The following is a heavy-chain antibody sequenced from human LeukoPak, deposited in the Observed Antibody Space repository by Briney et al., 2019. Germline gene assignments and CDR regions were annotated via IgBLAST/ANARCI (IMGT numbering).Heavy chain of an antibody. CDR1: GYTFTSYY. Sequence: ASVKVSCTASGYTFTSYYMHWVRQAPGKGLEWMGGLDPEDGETIYAQKFQGRVTMTEDTSTDTAYMELSSLRSEDTAVYYCATDLRLQWLVGSFAPLDVWGKGTTVTVSS. D-gene: IGHD6-19*01. CDR3: ATDLRLQWLVGSFAPLDV. J-gene: IGHJ6*04. CDR2: LDPEDGET. V-gene: IGHV1-24*01.